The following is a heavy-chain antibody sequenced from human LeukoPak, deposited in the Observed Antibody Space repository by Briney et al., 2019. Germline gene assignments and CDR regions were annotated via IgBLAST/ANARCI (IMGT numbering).Heavy chain of an antibody. CDR1: EFTFSSYW. CDR2: IDTDGSIT. V-gene: IGHV3-74*01. D-gene: IGHD2-15*01. J-gene: IGHJ3*02. CDR3: AKALIVSGAFDI. Sequence: GGSLRLSCAASEFTFSSYWMHWVRQAPGKGLVWVSLIDTDGSITRFADSVKGRFTISRDNSKNTLYLQMNSLRAEDTAVYYCAKALIVSGAFDIWGQGTMVTVSS.